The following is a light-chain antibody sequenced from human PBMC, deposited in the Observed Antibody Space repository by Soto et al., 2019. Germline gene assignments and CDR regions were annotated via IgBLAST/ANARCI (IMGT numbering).Light chain of an antibody. Sequence: EIVMTQSPATLSVSPGERATLSCRASQSVSSNFAWYQQQPGQAPRLLIYDASTRATGIPARFSGSGSGTEFTLTISSLQSEDFAVYYCQQYKKWPRTFGHGTKVEIK. CDR1: QSVSSN. CDR2: DAS. J-gene: IGKJ1*01. V-gene: IGKV3-15*01. CDR3: QQYKKWPRT.